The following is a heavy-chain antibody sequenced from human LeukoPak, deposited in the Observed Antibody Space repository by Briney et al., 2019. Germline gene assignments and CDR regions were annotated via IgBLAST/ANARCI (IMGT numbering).Heavy chain of an antibody. V-gene: IGHV1-69*05. CDR2: IIPIFGTA. D-gene: IGHD1-1*01. Sequence: SVKVSCKASGGTFSSYAISWVRQAPGQGLEWMGGIIPIFGTANYAQKFQGRVTITTDESTSTAYMELSSLRSEDSAVYYCAREGVYYWNDGITNWFDPWGQGTLVTVSS. CDR1: GGTFSSYA. CDR3: AREGVYYWNDGITNWFDP. J-gene: IGHJ5*02.